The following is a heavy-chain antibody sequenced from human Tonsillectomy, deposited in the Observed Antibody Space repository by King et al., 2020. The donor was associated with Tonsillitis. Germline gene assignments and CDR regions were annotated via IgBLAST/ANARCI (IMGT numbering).Heavy chain of an antibody. Sequence: VQLVESGGGVVQPGGSLRLSCAASGFTFSSYGMHWVRQAPGKGLEWVAFIRYDGSNKYYADSVKGRFTISRDNSKKTLYLQMTSLSAEDTAVYYCAKGTIVGARYGMDVWGQGTTVTVSS. J-gene: IGHJ6*02. CDR1: GFTFSSYG. CDR2: IRYDGSNK. V-gene: IGHV3-30*02. D-gene: IGHD1-26*01. CDR3: AKGTIVGARYGMDV.